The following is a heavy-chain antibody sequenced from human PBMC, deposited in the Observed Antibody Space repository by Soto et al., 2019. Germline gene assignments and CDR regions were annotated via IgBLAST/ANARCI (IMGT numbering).Heavy chain of an antibody. D-gene: IGHD6-19*01. V-gene: IGHV1-2*02. CDR1: GYNFNGYY. J-gene: IGHJ4*02. CDR3: AKVISTIGSKQWLAQTKHQALDY. Sequence: QVNLVQSGAEVKKPGASVKVSCKASGYNFNGYYIHWVRQAPGQGLDWMGWMNPNTGGANYAQTFQGKGIMTTDTSISTAYLELRSLTSDDTAVYYCAKVISTIGSKQWLAQTKHQALDYWGQGTLVTVSS. CDR2: MNPNTGGA.